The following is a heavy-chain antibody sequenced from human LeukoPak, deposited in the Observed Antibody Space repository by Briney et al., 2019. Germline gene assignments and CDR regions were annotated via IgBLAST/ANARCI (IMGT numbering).Heavy chain of an antibody. J-gene: IGHJ6*03. D-gene: IGHD2-2*01. CDR1: GDSVSSNSAA. CDR3: ARVSRQPGYCSSTSCYDYYYYYYMDV. CDR2: TYYRSKWYN. Sequence: SQTLSLTCAISGDSVSSNSAAWNWIRQSPSRGLEWLGRTYYRSKWYNDYAVSVKSRITINPDTSKNQFSLQLNSVTPEDTAVYYCARVSRQPGYCSSTSCYDYYYYYYMDVWGKRTTVTVSS. V-gene: IGHV6-1*01.